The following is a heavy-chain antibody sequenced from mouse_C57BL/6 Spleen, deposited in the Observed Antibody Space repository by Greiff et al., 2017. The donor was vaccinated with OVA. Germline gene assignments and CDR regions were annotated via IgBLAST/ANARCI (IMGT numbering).Heavy chain of an antibody. CDR1: GFTFSSYG. CDR2: ISSGGSYT. V-gene: IGHV5-6*02. J-gene: IGHJ2*01. D-gene: IGHD2-1*01. CDR3: ARRAYGNDYFDY. Sequence: DVKLVESGGDLVKPGGSLKLSCAASGFTFSSYGMSWVRQTPDKRLEWVATISSGGSYTYYPDSVKGRFTISRDNAKNTLYLQMSSLKSEDTAMYYCARRAYGNDYFDYWGQGTTLTVSS.